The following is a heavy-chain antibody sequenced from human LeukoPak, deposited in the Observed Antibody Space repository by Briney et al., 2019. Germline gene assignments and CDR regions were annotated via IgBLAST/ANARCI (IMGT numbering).Heavy chain of an antibody. Sequence: GGSLRLSCVASGFTFSGCWMRWVRQAPGKGLECVANMNQDGSEKYYVDSVKGRFTISRDNAKNSLALQMNSLRAEDTAVYYCARVRGSFSLDYWGQGTLVSVSS. D-gene: IGHD1-26*01. V-gene: IGHV3-7*01. CDR1: GFTFSGCW. J-gene: IGHJ4*02. CDR3: ARVRGSFSLDY. CDR2: MNQDGSEK.